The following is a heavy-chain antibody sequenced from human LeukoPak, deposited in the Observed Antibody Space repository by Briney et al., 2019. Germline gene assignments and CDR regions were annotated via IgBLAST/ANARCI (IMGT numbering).Heavy chain of an antibody. Sequence: VASVKVSCKASGYTFTSYGISWVRQAPGQGLEWMGRIIPILGIANYAQKFQGRVTITADKSTSTAYMELSSLRSEDTAVYYCARPEIVFSDAFDIWGQGTMVTVSS. CDR3: ARPEIVFSDAFDI. J-gene: IGHJ3*02. D-gene: IGHD3-22*01. CDR1: GYTFTSYG. CDR2: IIPILGIA. V-gene: IGHV1-69*04.